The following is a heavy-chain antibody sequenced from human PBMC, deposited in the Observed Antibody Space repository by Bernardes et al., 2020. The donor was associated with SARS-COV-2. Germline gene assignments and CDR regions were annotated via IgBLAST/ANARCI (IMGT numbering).Heavy chain of an antibody. CDR2: IRNKGSNYST. Sequence: GGSLRLSCAASGFTFSDHYLDWVRQAPGKGLEWVGRIRNKGSNYSTKYAASVEGRFVISRDDSRESWYLQVNSLKPEETAVYYCAREVPKYRDSDGYAHYYYAMDVWGQGTTVTVSS. D-gene: IGHD3-22*01. V-gene: IGHV3-72*01. CDR3: AREVPKYRDSDGYAHYYYAMDV. J-gene: IGHJ6*02. CDR1: GFTFSDHY.